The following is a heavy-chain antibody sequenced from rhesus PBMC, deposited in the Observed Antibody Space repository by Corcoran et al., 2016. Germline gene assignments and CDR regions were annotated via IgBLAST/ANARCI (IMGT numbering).Heavy chain of an antibody. CDR2: IDWDNDK. Sequence: QVTLKESGPALVKPTQTLTLTCTFSGFSLTTSGLGVVWIRQPPGKALEWRALIDWDNDKRSRPALKSRHTISKDTAKNQVVLTMTNRDPVDPDTYYCARGGVGAAADFDYWGQGVLVTVSS. D-gene: IGHD6-43*01. J-gene: IGHJ4*01. CDR3: ARGGVGAAADFDY. V-gene: IGHV2-174*01. CDR1: GFSLTTSGLG.